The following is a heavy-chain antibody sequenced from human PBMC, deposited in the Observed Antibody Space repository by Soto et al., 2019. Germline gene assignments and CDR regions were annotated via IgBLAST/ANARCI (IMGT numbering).Heavy chain of an antibody. CDR3: ARAIVGPTTTGWLDP. CDR2: IIPIFGTA. Sequence: SVKVSCKAAGGTFSRYAISWVRQAPGQGLKWMGGIIPIFGTANYAQKFQGRVTITADESTSTAYMELSSLRFEDTAVYYCARAIVGPTTTGWLDPWGQGTLVTV. J-gene: IGHJ5*02. V-gene: IGHV1-69*13. CDR1: GGTFSRYA. D-gene: IGHD1-26*01.